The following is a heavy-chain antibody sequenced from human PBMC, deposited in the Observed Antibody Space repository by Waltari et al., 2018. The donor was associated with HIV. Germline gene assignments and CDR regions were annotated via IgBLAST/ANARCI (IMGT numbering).Heavy chain of an antibody. CDR2: ALYTRLPDCFPGPF. J-gene: IGHJ1*01. CDR1: GGSIASSDSF. D-gene: IGHD6-19*01. CDR3: VRHAAEFRPDFGWILAGVFEP. V-gene: IGHV4-39*01. Sequence: QVQLQESGPGFVKPSETLSLICNVSGGSIASSDSFWGWIRQSPEMNLEWVGSALYTRLPDCFPGPFFAKSALKIRVALSVDTSKNQVSRRLTSVTAADTGLYYCVRHAAEFRPDFGWILAGVFEPWGLGTQVIVS.